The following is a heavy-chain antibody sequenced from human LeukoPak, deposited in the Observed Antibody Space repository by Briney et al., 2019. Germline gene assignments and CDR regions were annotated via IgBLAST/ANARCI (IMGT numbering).Heavy chain of an antibody. CDR2: INPNSGGT. D-gene: IGHD3-10*01. CDR1: GYTFTGYY. J-gene: IGHJ5*02. Sequence: GASVKVSCKASGYTFTGYYMHWVRQAPGQGLEWMGGINPNSGGTNYAQKFQGRVTMTRDTSISTAYMELSRLRSDDTAVYYCAREGMVRGVIITSSYNWFDPWGQGTLVTVSS. CDR3: AREGMVRGVIITSSYNWFDP. V-gene: IGHV1-2*02.